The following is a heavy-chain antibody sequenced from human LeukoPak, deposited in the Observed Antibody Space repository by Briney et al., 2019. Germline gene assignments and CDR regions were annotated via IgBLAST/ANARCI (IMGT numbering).Heavy chain of an antibody. V-gene: IGHV3-74*01. D-gene: IGHD5-12*01. CDR1: AFNFTAYW. J-gene: IGHJ5*02. Sequence: GGSLRLSCASSAFNFTAYWMHWVRQDPRQGLLWVARINSDGTTANYADSVKGRFTISRDNAKNTLFLQMNSLRAEDTAVYFCAVSNGGYGPWGQGALVTVSS. CDR3: AVSNGGYGP. CDR2: INSDGTTA.